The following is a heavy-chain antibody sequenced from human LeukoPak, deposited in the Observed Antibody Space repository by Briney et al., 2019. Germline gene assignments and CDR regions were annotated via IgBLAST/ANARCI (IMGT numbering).Heavy chain of an antibody. CDR1: GFTFSYYA. CDR3: AKDRPNYYESNGHYYRLNGDY. CDR2: ISSSGDIT. J-gene: IGHJ4*02. D-gene: IGHD3-22*01. V-gene: IGHV3-23*01. Sequence: GGSLRLSCAASGFTFSYYAMSWVRQAPGKGLEWVSAISSSGDITFYTDPVKGRFTISRDNSKDTLYLQMNSLRAEDTAVYYCAKDRPNYYESNGHYYRLNGDYWGQGTLVTVSS.